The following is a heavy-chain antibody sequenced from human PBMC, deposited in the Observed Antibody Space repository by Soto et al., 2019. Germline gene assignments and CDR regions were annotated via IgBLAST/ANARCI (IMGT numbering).Heavy chain of an antibody. CDR1: GFTFSSSA. CDR3: SRCTVDTFVTSGWCHYLDP. Sequence: EVQLLDSGGGLVQPGGSLRLSCAASGFTFSSSAMSWVRQAPGKGLEWVSAVSGSGGTTYYADSVRGRFTISRDNSKNTLYLQMNSLRAEDTAIYFGSRCTVDTFVTSGWCHYLDPWGQGTLVTVSS. V-gene: IGHV3-23*01. D-gene: IGHD6-19*01. J-gene: IGHJ5*02. CDR2: VSGSGGTT.